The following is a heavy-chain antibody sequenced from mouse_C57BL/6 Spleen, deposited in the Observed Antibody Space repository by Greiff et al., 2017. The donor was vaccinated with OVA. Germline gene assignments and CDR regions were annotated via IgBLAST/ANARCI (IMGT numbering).Heavy chain of an antibody. Sequence: EVQLQESGPELVKPGASVKISCKASGYSFTGYYMNWVKQSPEKSLEWIGEINPSTGGTTYNQKFKAKATLTVDKSSSTAYMQLKSLTSEDSAVYYCARGDYYGSSPYAMDYWGQGTSVTVSS. CDR1: GYSFTGYY. CDR2: INPSTGGT. V-gene: IGHV1-42*01. D-gene: IGHD1-1*01. CDR3: ARGDYYGSSPYAMDY. J-gene: IGHJ4*01.